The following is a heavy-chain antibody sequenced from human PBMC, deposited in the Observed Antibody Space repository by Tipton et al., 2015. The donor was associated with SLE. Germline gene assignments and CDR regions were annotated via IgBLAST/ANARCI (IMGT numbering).Heavy chain of an antibody. V-gene: IGHV3-13*01. D-gene: IGHD4-11*01. Sequence: SGFTFSNYDIHWVRLVTGKSLEWVSVTGPAGDTYYSGSVKGRFTISRDNSKNSLYLQMSSLRAEDTAVYYCALSVTTIEYWGQGTLVTVSS. CDR2: TGPAGDT. CDR3: ALSVTTIEY. J-gene: IGHJ4*02. CDR1: GFTFSNYD.